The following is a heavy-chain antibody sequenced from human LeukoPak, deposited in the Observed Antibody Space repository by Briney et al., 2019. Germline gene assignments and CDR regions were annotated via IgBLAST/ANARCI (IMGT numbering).Heavy chain of an antibody. Sequence: ASVKVSCKSSGYTFNTYGITWVRQAPGQGLEWMGWISGYNGKTKYAQKLQDRVTMTTDTSTSTAYMELRSLRSDDTAVYYCASGIVATESYFDYWGQGTLVTVSS. CDR1: GYTFNTYG. J-gene: IGHJ4*02. CDR2: ISGYNGKT. CDR3: ASGIVATESYFDY. D-gene: IGHD5-12*01. V-gene: IGHV1-18*01.